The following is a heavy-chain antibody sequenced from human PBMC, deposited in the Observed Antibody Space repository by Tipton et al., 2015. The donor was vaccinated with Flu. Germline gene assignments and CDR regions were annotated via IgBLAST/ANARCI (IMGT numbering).Heavy chain of an antibody. CDR3: ARDLPYSGRAFDV. Sequence: SLRLSCAASGFTLSLYAIHWVRQAPGKGLEWVTHISKDGREKRFADSVKGRFTISRDNSKNMVSLQMNSLRGEDTAVYYCARDLPYSGRAFDVWGQGTVVTVSS. CDR1: GFTLSLYA. D-gene: IGHD1-26*01. J-gene: IGHJ3*01. V-gene: IGHV3-30*04. CDR2: ISKDGREK.